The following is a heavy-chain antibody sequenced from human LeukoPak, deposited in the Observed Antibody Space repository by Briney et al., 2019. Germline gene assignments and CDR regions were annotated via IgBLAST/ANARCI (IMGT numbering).Heavy chain of an antibody. Sequence: ASVKVSCKASGGTFISYAISWVRQAPGQGLEWVGWINPNSGGTNYAQKFQGRVTMTRDTSISTAYMELSRLRSDDTAVYYCARVMGAQGIAAAARYWGQGTLVTVSS. CDR2: INPNSGGT. CDR3: ARVMGAQGIAAAARY. CDR1: GGTFISYA. V-gene: IGHV1-2*02. D-gene: IGHD6-13*01. J-gene: IGHJ4*02.